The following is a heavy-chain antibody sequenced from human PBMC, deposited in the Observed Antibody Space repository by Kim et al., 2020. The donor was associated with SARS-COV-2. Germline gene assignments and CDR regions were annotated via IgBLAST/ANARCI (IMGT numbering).Heavy chain of an antibody. CDR1: GYSMKSYY. CDR2: IYYSGST. Sequence: SETLSLTCSVSGYSMKSYYWNWIRQPPGKGLEWIGYIYYSGSTMYNAFLKSRATISIDTSKNQFSLKLISVTAADTAMYYCARDHSGSFRNFDFWGQGTL. J-gene: IGHJ4*02. D-gene: IGHD1-26*01. V-gene: IGHV4-59*01. CDR3: ARDHSGSFRNFDF.